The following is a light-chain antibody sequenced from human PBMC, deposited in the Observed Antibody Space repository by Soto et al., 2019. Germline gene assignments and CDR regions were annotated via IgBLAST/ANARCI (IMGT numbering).Light chain of an antibody. CDR1: QSISSW. Sequence: DIQMTQSPSTLSASVGDRVTITCRASQSISSWLAWYQQKPGKAPKLLIYKASSLESGVPSRFSGSGSGTEFTLTLSSLQPDDFATYYCQQYNSYPTFGQGTKVDIK. CDR2: KAS. CDR3: QQYNSYPT. J-gene: IGKJ1*01. V-gene: IGKV1-5*03.